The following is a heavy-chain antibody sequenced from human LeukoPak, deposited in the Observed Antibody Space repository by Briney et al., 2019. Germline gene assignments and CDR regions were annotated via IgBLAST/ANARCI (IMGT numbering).Heavy chain of an antibody. V-gene: IGHV4-59*01. CDR2: IYYSGTT. J-gene: IGHJ4*02. CDR1: GGSISSDS. Sequence: KPSETLSLTCTVSGGSISSDSLSWIRQSPGKGLEWIGYIYYSGTTSYTPSLKSRVTISLDTSKNQFSLKLSSVTAADTAVYYCARGANWGSPDYWGQGTLVTVSS. D-gene: IGHD7-27*01. CDR3: ARGANWGSPDY.